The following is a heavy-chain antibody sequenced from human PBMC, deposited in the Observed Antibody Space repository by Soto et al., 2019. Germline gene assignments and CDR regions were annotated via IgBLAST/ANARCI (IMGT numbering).Heavy chain of an antibody. Sequence: QVQLQQWGAGLLKPSETLSLTCAVYGGSFSGYYWSWIHQPPGKGLEWFGEINHSGSTNYNPSLKSRVTMSLDTSKIQFSPNLSSVTAADTAVYYFARGQSSPFLVCGGQGDLVTVPS. CDR2: INHSGST. J-gene: IGHJ4*02. CDR1: GGSFSGYY. CDR3: ARGQSSPFLVC. V-gene: IGHV4-34*01. D-gene: IGHD2-8*02.